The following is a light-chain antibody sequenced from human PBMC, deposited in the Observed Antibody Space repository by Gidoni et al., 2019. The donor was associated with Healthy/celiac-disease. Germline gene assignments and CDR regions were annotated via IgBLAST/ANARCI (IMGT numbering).Light chain of an antibody. CDR2: DAS. Sequence: EIVLTQSPATLSLSPGERATLSCRASQSVSSYLAWYQQKPGQAPRLLIYDASNRATGIPARFSGSGSGTDFTLTISSLEPEDFAVYYCQQRGNTFXPXTKVDIK. CDR3: QQRGNT. V-gene: IGKV3-11*01. CDR1: QSVSSY. J-gene: IGKJ3*01.